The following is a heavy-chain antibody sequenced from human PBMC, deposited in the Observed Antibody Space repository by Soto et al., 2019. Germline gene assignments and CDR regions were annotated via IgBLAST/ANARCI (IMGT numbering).Heavy chain of an antibody. D-gene: IGHD3-9*01. CDR1: GYTFTGYY. CDR3: ARDNGGTPVLRYFDWLHSGDLNNWFDP. CDR2: INPNSGGT. V-gene: IGHV1-2*04. J-gene: IGHJ5*02. Sequence: GASVKVSCKASGYTFTGYYMHWVRQAPGQGLEWMGWINPNSGGTNYAQKFQGWVTMTRDTSISTAYMELSRLRSDDTAVYYCARDNGGTPVLRYFDWLHSGDLNNWFDPWGQGTLVTVSS.